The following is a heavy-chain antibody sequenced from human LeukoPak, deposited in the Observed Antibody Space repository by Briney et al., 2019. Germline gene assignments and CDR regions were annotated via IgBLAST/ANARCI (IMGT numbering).Heavy chain of an antibody. CDR3: ARDRAKVIATLME. Sequence: RGSLRLSCAASGFTFSRSAMTWVRQAPGKGLEWVSGIADNGATYYADSVKGRFTISRDNSRNTLYLQMNSLRAGDTAVYYCARDRAKVIATLMEWGQGTLVTVSS. V-gene: IGHV3-23*01. CDR2: IADNGAT. CDR1: GFTFSRSA. D-gene: IGHD2-21*01. J-gene: IGHJ4*02.